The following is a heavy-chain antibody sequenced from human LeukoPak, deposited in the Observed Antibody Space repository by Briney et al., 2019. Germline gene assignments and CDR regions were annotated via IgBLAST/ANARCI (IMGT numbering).Heavy chain of an antibody. Sequence: SETLSLTCTVSGGSISSNKWSWIRQPPGKGPEWIGYIYDSGSTNYNPSLKSRVTISVDTSTNQFSLNMSSVTAADTAVYYCARNSGYDYYFDNWGQGTLVTVSS. D-gene: IGHD5-12*01. V-gene: IGHV4-59*08. CDR1: GGSISSNK. CDR3: ARNSGYDYYFDN. J-gene: IGHJ4*02. CDR2: IYDSGST.